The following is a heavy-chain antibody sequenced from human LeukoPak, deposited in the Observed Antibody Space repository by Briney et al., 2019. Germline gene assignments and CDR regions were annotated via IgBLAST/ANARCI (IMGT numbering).Heavy chain of an antibody. D-gene: IGHD3-3*01. Sequence: PSQTLSLTCTVSGGSISSGGYYWSWIRQHPGKGLEWIGYIYYSGSTYYNPSLKSRVTISVDTSKNQFSLKLSSVTAADTAVYYCARAENDFWSGYYSWGGSYYFDYWGQGTLVTVSS. V-gene: IGHV4-31*03. CDR1: GGSISSGGYY. CDR2: IYYSGST. CDR3: ARAENDFWSGYYSWGGSYYFDY. J-gene: IGHJ4*02.